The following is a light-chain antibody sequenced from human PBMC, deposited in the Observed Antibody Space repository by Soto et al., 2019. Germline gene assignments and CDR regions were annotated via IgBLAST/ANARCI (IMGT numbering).Light chain of an antibody. V-gene: IGKV1-5*01. CDR3: QQYNSHSWT. Sequence: DIQMTQSPSILSASVGDRVTITCRAGQSISSWLAWYQQKPGKAPKLLIYDASSLESGVPSRFSGSGSGTEFTLTISSLQPDDFATYYCQQYNSHSWTFGQGTKVDIK. J-gene: IGKJ1*01. CDR1: QSISSW. CDR2: DAS.